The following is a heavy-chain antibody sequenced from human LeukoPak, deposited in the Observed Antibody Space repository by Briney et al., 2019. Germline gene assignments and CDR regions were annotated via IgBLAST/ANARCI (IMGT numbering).Heavy chain of an antibody. J-gene: IGHJ3*02. CDR3: ATVISSGFYSSAFDI. V-gene: IGHV3-30*02. D-gene: IGHD3-22*01. CDR1: GVTFSTYS. CDR2: IWIDESNE. Sequence: GGSPRLSCIASGVTFSTYSIHWGRQAPGKGVERVAFIWIDESNEYSVDSVKGRFTISRDNSKNTLYLQMDSLRVEDTTVYFCATVISSGFYSSAFDIWGQGTMVTVSS.